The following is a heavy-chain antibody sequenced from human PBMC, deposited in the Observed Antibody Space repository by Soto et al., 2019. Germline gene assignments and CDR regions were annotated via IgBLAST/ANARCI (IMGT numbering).Heavy chain of an antibody. J-gene: IGHJ5*02. CDR1: GGSVSSSSYS. V-gene: IGHV4-39*02. CDR3: ARDYMVRGVMRWFDP. Sequence: SETLSLTCTVSGGSVSSSSYSWGWIRQSPVKGLEWIGTIYSSENTYYNPSLLSRVTISVDTSKNEFSLRLSSVTAADTAVYYCARDYMVRGVMRWFDPWGQGTLVTVS. D-gene: IGHD3-10*01. CDR2: IYSSENT.